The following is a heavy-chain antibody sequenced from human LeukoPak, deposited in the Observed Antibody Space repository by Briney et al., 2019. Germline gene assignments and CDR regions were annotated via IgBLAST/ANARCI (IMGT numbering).Heavy chain of an antibody. Sequence: SVKVSCKASGGTFSSYAISWVRQAPGQGLEWMGGIIPIFGTANYAQKFQGRVTITADKSTSTAYMELSSLRSEDTAVYYCAREGAVFGGWFGELSLNYWGQGTLVTVSS. CDR3: AREGAVFGGWFGELSLNY. V-gene: IGHV1-69*06. D-gene: IGHD3-10*01. CDR2: IIPIFGTA. J-gene: IGHJ4*02. CDR1: GGTFSSYA.